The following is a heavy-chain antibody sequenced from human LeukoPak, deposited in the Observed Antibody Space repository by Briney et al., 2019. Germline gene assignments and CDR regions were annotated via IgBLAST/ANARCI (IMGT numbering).Heavy chain of an antibody. CDR2: IWYDGSNK. Sequence: PGRSLRLSCAASGFTFSSYGMHWVRQDPGKGLEWVALIWYDGSNKYYTASVKGRLTISRDNSKNTLYLQMDSLRAEDTAIYYCAREGPRGNSQFDYWGQGTLVTVSS. V-gene: IGHV3-33*01. J-gene: IGHJ4*02. CDR1: GFTFSSYG. CDR3: AREGPRGNSQFDY. D-gene: IGHD2/OR15-2a*01.